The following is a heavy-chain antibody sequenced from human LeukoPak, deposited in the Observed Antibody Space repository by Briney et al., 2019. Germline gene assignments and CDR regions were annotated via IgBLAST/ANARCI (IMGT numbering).Heavy chain of an antibody. CDR2: FDPEDGET. CDR3: VSHYFDY. J-gene: IGHJ4*02. Sequence: ASVKVSCKVSGYTLTELSRHWARQAPGKGLEWMGGFDPEDGETIFAQKFQGRVTMTEDTSTDTAYMELSSLTSEDTAVYYCVSHYFDYWGQGTLVTVSS. CDR1: GYTLTELS. V-gene: IGHV1-24*01.